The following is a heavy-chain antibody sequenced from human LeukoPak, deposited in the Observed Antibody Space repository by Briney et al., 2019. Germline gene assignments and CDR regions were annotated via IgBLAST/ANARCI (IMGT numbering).Heavy chain of an antibody. D-gene: IGHD6-19*01. V-gene: IGHV4-34*01. CDR1: GGSFIGYY. Sequence: SETLSLTCAVYGGSFIGYYWSWIRQPPGKGLEWIGEINHSGSTDYNPSLKSRVTISVDTSKNQFSLKLSSVTAADTAVYYCARDSSGWYRAGYFDYWGQGTLVTVSS. J-gene: IGHJ4*02. CDR2: INHSGST. CDR3: ARDSSGWYRAGYFDY.